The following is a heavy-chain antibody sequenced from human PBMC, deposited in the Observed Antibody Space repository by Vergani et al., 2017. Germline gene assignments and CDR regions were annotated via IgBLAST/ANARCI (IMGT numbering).Heavy chain of an antibody. CDR1: GFTFSSYA. CDR2: ISGSGGST. Sequence: EVQLLESGGGLVQPGGSLRLSCAASGFTFSSYAMSWVRQDPGKGLEWVSAISGSGGSTYYADSVKGRFTISRDNSKNTLCLQMNSLRAEDTAVYYCAKDQGGSTMVRGGYAFDIWGQGTMVTVSS. V-gene: IGHV3-23*01. CDR3: AKDQGGSTMVRGGYAFDI. D-gene: IGHD3-10*01. J-gene: IGHJ3*02.